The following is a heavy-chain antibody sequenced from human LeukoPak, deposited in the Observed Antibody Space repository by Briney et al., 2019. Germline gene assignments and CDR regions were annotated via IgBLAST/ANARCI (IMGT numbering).Heavy chain of an antibody. D-gene: IGHD3-16*02. J-gene: IGHJ4*02. V-gene: IGHV1-58*01. Sequence: SVKVSCKASGFTFTSSAVQWVRQARGQRLEWIGWIVVGSGNTNYAQKFQERVTITRDMSTSTAYMELSSLRSEDTAVYYCAFMITFGGVIVDYWGQRTLVTVSS. CDR2: IVVGSGNT. CDR1: GFTFTSSA. CDR3: AFMITFGGVIVDY.